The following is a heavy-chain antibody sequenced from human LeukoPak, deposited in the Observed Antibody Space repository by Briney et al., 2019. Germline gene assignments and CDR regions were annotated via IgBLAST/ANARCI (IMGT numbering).Heavy chain of an antibody. J-gene: IGHJ4*02. CDR2: IHYSGST. Sequence: SETLSLTCTVSGGSISSSSYYWGWIRQPPGKGLEWIGSIHYSGSTYFNPSLKSRVTIFVDTSKNQFSLKLSSVTAADTAVYYCARGLDSYDSSGQFVYWGQGTLATVSS. V-gene: IGHV4-39*01. D-gene: IGHD3-22*01. CDR1: GGSISSSSYY. CDR3: ARGLDSYDSSGQFVY.